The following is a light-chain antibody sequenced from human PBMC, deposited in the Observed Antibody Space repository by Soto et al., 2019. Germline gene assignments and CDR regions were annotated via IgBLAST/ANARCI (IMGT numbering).Light chain of an antibody. CDR2: SNN. CDR1: SSNIGSTS. J-gene: IGLJ3*02. Sequence: QSAVTQPPSASGTPGQRVTISCSGSSSNIGSTSVYWYQQLPGTAPKLLIYSNNRRPSGVPDRLSGSKSGTSASLAISGLQSEDEADYYCAAWDNSLSGGVFGGGTKLTVL. V-gene: IGLV1-44*01. CDR3: AAWDNSLSGGV.